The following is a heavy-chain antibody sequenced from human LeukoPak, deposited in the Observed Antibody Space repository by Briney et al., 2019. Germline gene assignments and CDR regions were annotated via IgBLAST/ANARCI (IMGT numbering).Heavy chain of an antibody. V-gene: IGHV3-7*01. CDR1: GFTFSSYW. J-gene: IGHJ4*02. CDR2: IKQDGSEK. Sequence: GGSLRLSCAASGFTFSSYWMSWVRQAPGKGLEWVANIKQDGSEKYYVDSVKGRFTISRDNAKNSLYLQMNSLRAEDTAVYYCARGITDLVGATLDYWGQGTLVTVSS. D-gene: IGHD1-26*01. CDR3: ARGITDLVGATLDY.